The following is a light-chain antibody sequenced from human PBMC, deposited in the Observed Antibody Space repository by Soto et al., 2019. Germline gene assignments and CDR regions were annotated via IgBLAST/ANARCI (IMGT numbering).Light chain of an antibody. Sequence: QSALTQPASVSGSTGQSITISCTGTSSDVGSYNSVSWYQQEPGRAPKLLIYEVNKRPSGVSNRFSGSQSGNTASLTISGLLAEDEADYYCCSFAGTPYVFGTGTKLTVL. CDR2: EVN. J-gene: IGLJ1*01. V-gene: IGLV2-23*02. CDR3: CSFAGTPYV. CDR1: SSDVGSYNS.